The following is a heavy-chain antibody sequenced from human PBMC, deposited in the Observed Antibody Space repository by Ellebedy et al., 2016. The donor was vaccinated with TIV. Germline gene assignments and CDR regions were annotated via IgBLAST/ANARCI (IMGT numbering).Heavy chain of an antibody. J-gene: IGHJ4*02. CDR1: GFTFSDYS. D-gene: IGHD3-22*01. CDR2: IRSDSYI. CDR3: ARPYYYDGNSYYY. Sequence: LSLTCAASGFTFSDYSMNWVRQAPGKGLEWVSTIRSDSYIYYTDSVKGRFTISRDKAKNSLYLQMNSLRAKDTAVYYCARPYYYDGNSYYYWGQGTLVTVSS. V-gene: IGHV3-21*01.